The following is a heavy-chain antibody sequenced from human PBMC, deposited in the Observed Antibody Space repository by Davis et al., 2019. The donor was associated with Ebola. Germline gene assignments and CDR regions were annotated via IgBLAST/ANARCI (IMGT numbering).Heavy chain of an antibody. J-gene: IGHJ5*02. CDR1: GGTYA. CDR3: GQPNWFDP. CDR2: IIPLLNAA. V-gene: IGHV1-69*10. Sequence: SVQVSCKASGGTYAISWVRQAPGQGLQWMGGIIPLLNAANYAQSFQDSLTITADKSTNTSYMELSGLTSDDTAIYYCGQPNWFDPWGPGTLVIVSS.